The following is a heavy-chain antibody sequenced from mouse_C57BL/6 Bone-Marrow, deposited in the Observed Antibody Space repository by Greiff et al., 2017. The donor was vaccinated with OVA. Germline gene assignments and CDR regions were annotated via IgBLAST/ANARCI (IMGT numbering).Heavy chain of an antibody. V-gene: IGHV14-4*01. J-gene: IGHJ2*01. CDR2: IDPANGDT. D-gene: IGHD2-1*01. CDR1: GFNIKDDY. Sequence: VQLQQSGAELVRPGASVKLSCTASGFNIKDDYMHWVKQRPEQGLEWIGWIDPANGDTESTSKFQGKATITADTSSNTAYLQLSSLTSEDTAVYYCTYYGNFDYWGQGTTLTVSS. CDR3: TYYGNFDY.